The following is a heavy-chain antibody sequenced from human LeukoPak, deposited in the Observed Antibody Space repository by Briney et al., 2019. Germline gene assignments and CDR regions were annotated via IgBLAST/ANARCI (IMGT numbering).Heavy chain of an antibody. CDR2: ISHDGSNK. CDR1: GFTFSNFD. V-gene: IGHV3-30-3*01. J-gene: IGHJ6*02. CDR3: ARGGYYAMDV. Sequence: PGGSLRLSCAASGFTFSNFDMRWARQAPGKGLEWVAVISHDGSNKFYADSVKGRFTISRDNSKNTLSLQMNTLRVEDTAVYYCARGGYYAMDVWGHGTAVTVFS.